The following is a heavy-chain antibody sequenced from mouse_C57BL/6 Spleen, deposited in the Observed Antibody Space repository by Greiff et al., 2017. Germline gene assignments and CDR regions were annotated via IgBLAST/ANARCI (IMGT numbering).Heavy chain of an antibody. J-gene: IGHJ2*01. V-gene: IGHV14-4*01. D-gene: IGHD3-2*02. CDR3: TTGAAQAPFDN. Sequence: VQLQQSGAELVRPGASVKLSCTASGFNIKDDYMHWVKQRPEQGLEWIGWIDPENGDTEYASKFQGKATITADTSSNTAYLQLSSLTSEDTAVYYCTTGAAQAPFDNWGQGTTLTVSS. CDR2: IDPENGDT. CDR1: GFNIKDDY.